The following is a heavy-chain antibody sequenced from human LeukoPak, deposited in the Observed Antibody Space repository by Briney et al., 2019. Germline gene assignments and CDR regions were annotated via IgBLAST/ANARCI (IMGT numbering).Heavy chain of an antibody. J-gene: IGHJ4*02. Sequence: GGSLRLSCAASGFTFSSFAMSWVRQAPGKGLEWVSTISGSGGSTYYADSVKGRFTISRDNSKNTLYLQMNSLRDEDTAVYYCAKWDSISRSNYWGQGTLVTVSS. CDR2: ISGSGGST. V-gene: IGHV3-23*01. D-gene: IGHD6-13*01. CDR3: AKWDSISRSNY. CDR1: GFTFSSFA.